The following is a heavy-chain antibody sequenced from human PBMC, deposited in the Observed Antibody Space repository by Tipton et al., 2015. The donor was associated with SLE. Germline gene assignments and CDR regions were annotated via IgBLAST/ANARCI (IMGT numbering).Heavy chain of an antibody. V-gene: IGHV4-59*11. CDR1: GGSISSHY. CDR3: ASRTGDKGNWFDP. CDR2: IYYTGIT. J-gene: IGHJ5*02. Sequence: TLSLTCTVSGGSISSHYWSWIRQPPGKGLEWIGYIYYTGITNYNPSLRSRVTISVDTSKNQFSLKLSSVTAADTAVYYCASRTGDKGNWFDPWGQGTLVTVSS. D-gene: IGHD7-27*01.